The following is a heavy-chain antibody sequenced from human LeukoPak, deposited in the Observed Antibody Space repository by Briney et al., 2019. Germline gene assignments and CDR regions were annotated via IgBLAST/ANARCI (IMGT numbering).Heavy chain of an antibody. CDR3: GRGSAVYSLHV. V-gene: IGHV1-2*02. CDR2: IYPNSGGT. Sequence: AAVKVSFMCSGYTFSDYYMHWVRQAPGQGLGWMGWIYPNSGGTITVQKFQGMVTMTRDTSISTAYMELSRLRSDDTAVYYCGRGSAVYSLHVWGQGTTVTVSS. CDR1: GYTFSDYY. D-gene: IGHD6-25*01. J-gene: IGHJ6*02.